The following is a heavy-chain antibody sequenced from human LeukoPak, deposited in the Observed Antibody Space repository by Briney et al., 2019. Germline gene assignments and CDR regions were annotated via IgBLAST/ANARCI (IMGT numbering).Heavy chain of an antibody. V-gene: IGHV5-51*01. Sequence: GESLKISCKGSGYSFTRYWIGWVRQMPGKGLEWMGIIYPGDSDTRYSPSFQGQVSISADKPISTACLQWSSLKASDTAMYYCAGLQYNWNDRSYYFDYWGQGTLVTVSS. D-gene: IGHD1-20*01. CDR3: AGLQYNWNDRSYYFDY. J-gene: IGHJ4*02. CDR2: IYPGDSDT. CDR1: GYSFTRYW.